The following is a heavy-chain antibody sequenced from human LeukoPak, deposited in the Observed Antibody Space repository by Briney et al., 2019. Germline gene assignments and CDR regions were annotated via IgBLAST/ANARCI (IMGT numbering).Heavy chain of an antibody. J-gene: IGHJ6*03. CDR3: ARVCSGWHEYYYCYMDV. Sequence: KPSETLSLTCTVSGYSISSGYYWDWIRQSPGKGLEWIGSIYHSGSTYYNPSMKSRVTISVDTSKNQFSLKLSSVTAADTAVYYCARVCSGWHEYYYCYMDVWGKGTTVTVSS. CDR1: GYSISSGYY. D-gene: IGHD6-19*01. V-gene: IGHV4-38-2*02. CDR2: IYHSGST.